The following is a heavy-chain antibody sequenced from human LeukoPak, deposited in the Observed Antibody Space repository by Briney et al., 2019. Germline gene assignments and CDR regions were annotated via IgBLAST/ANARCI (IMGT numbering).Heavy chain of an antibody. Sequence: ERLGEINHSGSTNYNPSLKSRVTISVDTSKNQFSLKLSSVAAADTAVYYCARGLRSLNYCFAYWGQGSLVTVSS. CDR2: INHSGST. V-gene: IGHV4-34*01. D-gene: IGHD4-17*01. J-gene: IGHJ4*02. CDR3: ARGLRSLNYCFAY.